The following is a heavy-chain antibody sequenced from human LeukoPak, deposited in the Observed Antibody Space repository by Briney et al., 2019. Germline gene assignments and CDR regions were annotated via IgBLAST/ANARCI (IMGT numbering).Heavy chain of an antibody. D-gene: IGHD3-10*01. CDR1: GFSFSNARMG. CDR3: AHILRDYYGSGSYHSYYFDY. J-gene: IGHJ4*02. V-gene: IGHV2-26*01. Sequence: SGPVLVKPTETLTLTCTVSGFSFSNARMGVSWIRQPPGKALEWLAHIFSNDEKSYSTSLKRRLTISKDTSKSQVVLTMTNMDPVDTATYYCAHILRDYYGSGSYHSYYFDYWGQGTLVTVSS. CDR2: IFSNDEK.